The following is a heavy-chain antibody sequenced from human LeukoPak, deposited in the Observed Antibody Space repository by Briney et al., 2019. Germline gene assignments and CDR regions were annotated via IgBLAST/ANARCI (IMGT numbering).Heavy chain of an antibody. Sequence: PSETLSLTCTVSGGSISSSSYYWGWIRQPPGKGLEWIGSIYYSGSTYYNPSLKSRVTISVDTSKNQFSLKLSSVTAADTAVYYCARVVTGRELLFRPYYFDYWGQGTLVTVSS. D-gene: IGHD1-26*01. CDR2: IYYSGST. CDR3: ARVVTGRELLFRPYYFDY. J-gene: IGHJ4*02. CDR1: GGSISSSSYY. V-gene: IGHV4-39*07.